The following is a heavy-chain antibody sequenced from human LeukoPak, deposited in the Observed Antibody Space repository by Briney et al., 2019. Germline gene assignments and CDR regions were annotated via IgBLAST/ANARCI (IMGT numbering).Heavy chain of an antibody. V-gene: IGHV1-2*02. Sequence: GASVTVSCTSSGYTFTPRVIHWVRQVPGQGLEWMGWINPNSGGALYAQKFRGRVTITGDTFTNTAFMELTSLTSDDTAVYYCARDLDSGDIPYWGQGTLVTVSS. CDR3: ARDLDSGDIPY. CDR2: INPNSGGA. D-gene: IGHD3/OR15-3a*01. J-gene: IGHJ4*02. CDR1: GYTFTPRV.